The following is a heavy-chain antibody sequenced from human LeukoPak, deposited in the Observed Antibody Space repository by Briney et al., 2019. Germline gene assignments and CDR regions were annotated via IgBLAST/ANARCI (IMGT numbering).Heavy chain of an antibody. V-gene: IGHV4-30-4*07. CDR3: ARDTYYYDSDNYYRFDY. CDR1: GGSISSGVYS. J-gene: IGHJ4*02. CDR2: IYYSGGT. Sequence: SQTLSLTCTVSGGSISSGVYSWSWIRQPPGKGLEWIGYIYYSGGTYYNPSLKSRVTISLDTSKNQFSLKLNSVTAADTAVYYCARDTYYYDSDNYYRFDYWGQGTLVTVSS. D-gene: IGHD3-22*01.